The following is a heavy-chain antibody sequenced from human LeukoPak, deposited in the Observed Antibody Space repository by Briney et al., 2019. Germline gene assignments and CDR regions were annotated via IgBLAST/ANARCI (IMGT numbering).Heavy chain of an antibody. Sequence: SETLSLTCTVSGGSISSYYWSWIRQPPGKGLEWIGYIYYSGSTNYNPSLKSRVTISVDTSKNQFSLKLSSVTAADTAVYYCASYGDYVHYWGQGTLVTVSS. J-gene: IGHJ4*02. CDR3: ASYGDYVHY. CDR2: IYYSGST. D-gene: IGHD4-17*01. CDR1: GGSISSYY. V-gene: IGHV4-59*01.